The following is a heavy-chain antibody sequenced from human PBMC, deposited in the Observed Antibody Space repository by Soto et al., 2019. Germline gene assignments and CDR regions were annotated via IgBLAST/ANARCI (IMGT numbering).Heavy chain of an antibody. D-gene: IGHD2-21*02. CDR2: IYQSGST. CDR1: GGSISSGGYA. V-gene: IGHV4-30-2*01. Sequence: PSETLSLTCAVSGGSISSGGYAWAWIRQPPGKGLERVGYIYQSGSTYYNPSLKSRVTIAADRSKNQFSLNLASVTAADTAVYYCARSYSGGDAYFDYWGQGTVVTVSS. CDR3: ARSYSGGDAYFDY. J-gene: IGHJ4*02.